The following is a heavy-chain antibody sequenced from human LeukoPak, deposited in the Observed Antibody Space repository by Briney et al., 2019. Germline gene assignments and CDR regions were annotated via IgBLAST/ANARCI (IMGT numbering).Heavy chain of an antibody. CDR1: GGSISSGGYY. V-gene: IGHV4-31*03. J-gene: IGHJ4*02. CDR2: IYYSGST. D-gene: IGHD6-19*01. CDR3: ARPTTDSSGWYYFDY. Sequence: SETLSLTCTVSGGSISSGGYYWSWIRQHPGKGLEWIGYIYYSGSTYYNPSLKSRVTISVDTSKNQFSLKLSSVTAADTAVYYCARPTTDSSGWYYFDYWGQGTLVTVSS.